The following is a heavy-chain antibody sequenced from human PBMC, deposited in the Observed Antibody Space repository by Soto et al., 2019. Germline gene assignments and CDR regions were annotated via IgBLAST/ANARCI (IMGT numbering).Heavy chain of an antibody. D-gene: IGHD6-19*01. CDR1: GFTFSSYA. CDR3: AKVSMAGYYYYGMYV. CDR2: ISGSGGST. V-gene: IGHV3-23*01. Sequence: GGSLRLSCAASGFTFSSYAMSWVRQAPGKGLEWVSAISGSGGSTYYADSVKGRFTISRDNSKNTLYLQMNSLRAEDTAVYYCAKVSMAGYYYYGMYVWGQGTTVTVSS. J-gene: IGHJ6*02.